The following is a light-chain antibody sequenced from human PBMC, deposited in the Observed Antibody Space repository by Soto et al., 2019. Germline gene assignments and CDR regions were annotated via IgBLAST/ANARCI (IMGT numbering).Light chain of an antibody. CDR3: QQYNSYSGT. CDR2: DAS. Sequence: DIQMTQSPSTLSASVGDRVTITCRASQSISSWLAWYQQKPGKAPKLLIYDASRLESGVPSRFSGSGSGTEFTLTISSLQPDDFATYYGQQYNSYSGTFGQGTKVEIK. J-gene: IGKJ1*01. CDR1: QSISSW. V-gene: IGKV1-5*01.